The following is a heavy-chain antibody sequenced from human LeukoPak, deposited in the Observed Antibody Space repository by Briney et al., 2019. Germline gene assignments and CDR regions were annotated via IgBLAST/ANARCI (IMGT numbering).Heavy chain of an antibody. CDR3: ARDKIGYSYGLTTFDY. CDR2: IIPIFGTA. D-gene: IGHD5-18*01. Sequence: SVKVSCKASGGTFISYAISWVRLAPGQGLEWMGGIIPIFGTANYAQKFQGRVTITADESTSTAYMELSSLRSEDTAVYYCARDKIGYSYGLTTFDYWGQGTLVTVSS. CDR1: GGTFISYA. J-gene: IGHJ4*02. V-gene: IGHV1-69*13.